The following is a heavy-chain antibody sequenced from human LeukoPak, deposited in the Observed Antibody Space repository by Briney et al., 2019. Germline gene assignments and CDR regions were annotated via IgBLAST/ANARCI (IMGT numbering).Heavy chain of an antibody. CDR1: GGSINSYS. CDR3: ARGRSNSDY. CDR2: IYYSGST. D-gene: IGHD3/OR15-3a*01. Sequence: SETLCLTCTVSGGSINSYSWTWIRQPPGKGLEWIGYIYYSGSTNYNPSLKSRVTISVDTSKNQFSLTLSSVTAADTAVYYCARGRSNSDYWGQGTLVTGSS. V-gene: IGHV4-59*01. J-gene: IGHJ4*02.